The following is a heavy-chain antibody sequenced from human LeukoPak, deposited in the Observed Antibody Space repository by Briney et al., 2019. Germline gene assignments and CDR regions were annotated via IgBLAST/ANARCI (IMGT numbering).Heavy chain of an antibody. CDR2: IRYDGSDK. Sequence: AGGTLRLSCAASGFTFSRYGMHWVRQAPGKGLEWVAFIRYDGSDKYYADSVKGRFTISRENSKNTMYLQMHSLRAEDTAVYYCAEECYDSSGYPPSDYFDYWGQGTLVTVSS. V-gene: IGHV3-30*02. D-gene: IGHD3-22*01. CDR1: GFTFSRYG. CDR3: AEECYDSSGYPPSDYFDY. J-gene: IGHJ4*02.